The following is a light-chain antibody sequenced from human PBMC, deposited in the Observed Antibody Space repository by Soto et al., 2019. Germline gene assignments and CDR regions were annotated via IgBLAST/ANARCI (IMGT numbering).Light chain of an antibody. Sequence: EIVMTQSPATLSVSPGERATLSCRASQSVSTNLAWYQQKPGQAPRLLIYGASTRATVVPARFSGSGSGTEFTLTISSLQSEDFAVYFYHQYNNWPVTFGGGTKVEIK. CDR3: HQYNNWPVT. J-gene: IGKJ4*01. V-gene: IGKV3-15*01. CDR1: QSVSTN. CDR2: GAS.